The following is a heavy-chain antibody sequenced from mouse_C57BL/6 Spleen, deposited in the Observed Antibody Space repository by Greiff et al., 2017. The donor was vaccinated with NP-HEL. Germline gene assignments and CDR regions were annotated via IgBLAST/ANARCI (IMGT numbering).Heavy chain of an antibody. J-gene: IGHJ4*01. D-gene: IGHD1-1*01. CDR1: GYTFTSYW. Sequence: QVQLQQPGAELVMPGASVKLSCKASGYTFTSYWMHWVKQRPGQGLEWIGEIDPSDSYTNYNQKFKGKSTLTVDKSSSTAYMQLSSLTSEDSAVYYCARRENYCGSSHYYAMDYWGQGTSVTVSS. V-gene: IGHV1-69*01. CDR2: IDPSDSYT. CDR3: ARRENYCGSSHYYAMDY.